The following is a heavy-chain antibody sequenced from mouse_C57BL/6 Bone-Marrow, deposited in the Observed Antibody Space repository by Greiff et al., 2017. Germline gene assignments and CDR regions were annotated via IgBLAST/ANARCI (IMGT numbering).Heavy chain of an antibody. CDR3: ARGLRRLLFAY. CDR2: ISDGGSYT. V-gene: IGHV5-4*03. J-gene: IGHJ3*01. CDR1: GFTFSSYA. D-gene: IGHD2-12*01. Sequence: EVMLVESGGGLVKPGGSLKLSCAASGFTFSSYAMSWVRQTPEKRLEWVATISDGGSYTYYPDNVKGRFTISRDNAKNNLYLQMSPLKSEDTAMYYCARGLRRLLFAYWGQGTLVTVSA.